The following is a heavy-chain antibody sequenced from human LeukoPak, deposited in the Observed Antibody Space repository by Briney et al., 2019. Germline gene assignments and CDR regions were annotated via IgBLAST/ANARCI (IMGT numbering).Heavy chain of an antibody. V-gene: IGHV3-30-3*01. CDR1: GFTFSSYA. D-gene: IGHD3-10*01. J-gene: IGHJ6*02. CDR3: ARDYYGSGSYSSYGMDV. Sequence: RGSLRLSCAASGFTFSSYAMHWVRQAPGKGLEWVAVISYDGSNKYYADSVKGRFTISRDNSKNTLYLQMNSLRAEDTAVYYCARDYYGSGSYSSYGMDVWGQGTTVTVS. CDR2: ISYDGSNK.